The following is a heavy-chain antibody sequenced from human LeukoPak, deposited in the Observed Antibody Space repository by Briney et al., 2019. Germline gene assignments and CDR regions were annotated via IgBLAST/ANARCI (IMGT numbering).Heavy chain of an antibody. CDR3: ARGDSVGYCSSTSCRTDYFGY. V-gene: IGHV3-66*02. J-gene: IGHJ4*02. D-gene: IGHD2-2*01. Sequence: GGSLRLSCAASGFTVSSNYMSWVRQAPGKGLEWVSVIYSGGSTYYADSVKGRFIISRDNSKNTLYLQMNSLRAENTAVYYCARGDSVGYCSSTSCRTDYFGYWGQGTLVTVSS. CDR1: GFTVSSNY. CDR2: IYSGGST.